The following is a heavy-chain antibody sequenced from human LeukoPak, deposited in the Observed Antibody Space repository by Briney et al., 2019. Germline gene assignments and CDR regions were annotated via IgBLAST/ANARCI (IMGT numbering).Heavy chain of an antibody. CDR2: IYSGGST. CDR3: ARDYHGYYDILTGYHMGPY. Sequence: LSGGSLRLSCAASGFTVSSNYMSWVRQAPGKGLEWVSVIYSGGSTYYADSVKGRFTISRDNSKNTLYLQMNSLRAEDTAVYYCARDYHGYYDILTGYHMGPYWGQGTLVTVSS. D-gene: IGHD3-9*01. J-gene: IGHJ4*02. V-gene: IGHV3-66*01. CDR1: GFTVSSNY.